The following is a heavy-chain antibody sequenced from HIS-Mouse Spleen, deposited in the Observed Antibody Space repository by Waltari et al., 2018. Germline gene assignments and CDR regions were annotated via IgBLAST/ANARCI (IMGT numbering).Heavy chain of an antibody. J-gene: IGHJ5*02. Sequence: QVQLVESGGGVVRPGRSLCLSCAASGFTFSSYAMHWVRQAPGKGLEWVAVISYDGSNKYYADSVKGRFTISRDNSKNTLYLQMNSLRAEDTAVYYCARTLLNIAAPFDPWGQGTLVTVSS. CDR1: GFTFSSYA. V-gene: IGHV3-30*04. CDR2: ISYDGSNK. CDR3: ARTLLNIAAPFDP. D-gene: IGHD6-6*01.